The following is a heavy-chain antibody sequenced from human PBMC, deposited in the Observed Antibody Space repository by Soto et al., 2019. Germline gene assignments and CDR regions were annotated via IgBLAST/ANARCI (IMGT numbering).Heavy chain of an antibody. J-gene: IGHJ6*02. CDR2: NKSKTDGGTT. Sequence: PGGSLRLSCAASGFTFSNAWMNWVRQAPGKGLEREGRNKSKTDGGTTDYAAPVKGRFTISRDDSKNTLYLQMNSLKTEDTAVYYCTTDLNTFGAAATPMDVWGQGTTVTVSS. CDR1: GFTFSNAW. CDR3: TTDLNTFGAAATPMDV. D-gene: IGHD2-15*01. V-gene: IGHV3-15*07.